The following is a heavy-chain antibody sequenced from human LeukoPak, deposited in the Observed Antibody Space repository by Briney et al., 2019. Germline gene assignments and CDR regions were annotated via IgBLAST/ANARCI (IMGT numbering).Heavy chain of an antibody. CDR1: RFTFSGYA. Sequence: GGSLRLSCAASRFTFSGYAMYWVRQAPGRGLEWVSCIDASGVNTYYADSVKGRFTISRDNSNNTLYLQMNSLRAEDTAVYYCAKGSGSGWYGWFDPWGQGTLVTVSS. V-gene: IGHV3-23*01. CDR2: IDASGVNT. J-gene: IGHJ5*02. D-gene: IGHD6-19*01. CDR3: AKGSGSGWYGWFDP.